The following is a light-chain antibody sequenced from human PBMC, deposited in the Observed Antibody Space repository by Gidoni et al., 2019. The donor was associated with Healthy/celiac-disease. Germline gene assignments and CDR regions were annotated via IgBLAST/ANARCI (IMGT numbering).Light chain of an antibody. Sequence: QSALTQPASVSGYPGQSLTISCTGTSSDVGGYNYVSWYQQHPGKAPKLMIYYVSNRPSGVSNRFSGSKSCNTASLTISGLQAEDEADYYCSSYTSSRTGVFGTGTKVTVL. V-gene: IGLV2-14*01. CDR2: YVS. J-gene: IGLJ1*01. CDR1: SSDVGGYNY. CDR3: SSYTSSRTGV.